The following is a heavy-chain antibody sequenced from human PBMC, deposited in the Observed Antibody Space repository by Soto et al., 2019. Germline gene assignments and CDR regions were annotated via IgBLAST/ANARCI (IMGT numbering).Heavy chain of an antibody. CDR1: GCSIRCCLW. V-gene: IGHV4-4*02. CDR2: IYQGGST. CDR3: ARPLHDHTAHYYGGLDV. Sequence: PSEALSLSCAGSGCSIRCCLWWDWVRQPPGKGLEWIVEIYQGGSTHYSPSLKSRVTISIDKSNNQLSLRLTSVTAADTAVYYCARPLHDHTAHYYGGLDVWGQGTTVTVSS. J-gene: IGHJ6*02. D-gene: IGHD2-21*02.